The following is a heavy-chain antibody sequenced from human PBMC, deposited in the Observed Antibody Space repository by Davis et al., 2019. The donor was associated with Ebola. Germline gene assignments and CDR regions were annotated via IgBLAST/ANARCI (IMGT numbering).Heavy chain of an antibody. D-gene: IGHD3-10*01. CDR2: IYYTGSA. CDR1: GASISDYY. Sequence: PSETLSLTCTVSGASISDYYWSWIRQAPGKGLEWIGSIYYTGSAYYNSSLASRATISVDTSKNQFSLKLTSVTAADTAMYYCSERGSSVWGQGTLVTVSS. V-gene: IGHV4-59*03. CDR3: SERGSSV. J-gene: IGHJ4*02.